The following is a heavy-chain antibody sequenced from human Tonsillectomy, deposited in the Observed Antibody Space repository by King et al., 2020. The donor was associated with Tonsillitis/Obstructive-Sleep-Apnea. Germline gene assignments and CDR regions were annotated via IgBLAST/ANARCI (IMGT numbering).Heavy chain of an antibody. D-gene: IGHD3-3*01. CDR2: IYYSGST. Sequence: VQLQESGPGLVKPSQTLSLTCTVSGGSISSGGYYWSWIRQHPGKCLEWIGYIYYSGSTYYNPSLKSLVTISLDTSKNQFSLKLSSVTAADTAVYYCARGITIFGVVYFDYWGQGTLVTVSS. J-gene: IGHJ4*02. CDR1: GGSISSGGYY. CDR3: ARGITIFGVVYFDY. V-gene: IGHV4-31*01.